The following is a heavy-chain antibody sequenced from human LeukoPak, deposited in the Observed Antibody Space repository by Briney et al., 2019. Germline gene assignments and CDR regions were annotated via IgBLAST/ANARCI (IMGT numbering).Heavy chain of an antibody. J-gene: IGHJ6*02. V-gene: IGHV1-69*01. D-gene: IGHD3-10*01. CDR1: GGTFSSYA. Sequence: SVKVSCKASGGTFSSYAISWVRQAPGQGLEWMGGIIPIFGTANYAQKFQGRVTITADESTSTAYMELSSLRSEDTAVYYCARVQDSLLWFGESPPYGIDVWGQGTTVTVSS. CDR2: IIPIFGTA. CDR3: ARVQDSLLWFGESPPYGIDV.